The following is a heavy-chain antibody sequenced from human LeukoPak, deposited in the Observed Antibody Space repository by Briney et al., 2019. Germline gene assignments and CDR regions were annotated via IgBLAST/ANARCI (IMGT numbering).Heavy chain of an antibody. J-gene: IGHJ6*02. Sequence: GGSLRLSCAVSGFTFGNYGMHWVRQAPGKGLEWVALISYDGSSEYYAGSVKGRFTISRDNSKITVYLQMNSLKAEDTAVYYCAKELYNYGDYGAEGLDVGGQGTTVAVS. CDR2: ISYDGSSE. V-gene: IGHV3-30*18. CDR3: AKELYNYGDYGAEGLDV. CDR1: GFTFGNYG. D-gene: IGHD4-17*01.